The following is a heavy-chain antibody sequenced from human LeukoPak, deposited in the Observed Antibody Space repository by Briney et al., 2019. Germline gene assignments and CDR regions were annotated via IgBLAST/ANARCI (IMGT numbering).Heavy chain of an antibody. Sequence: GGSLRLSCAASGFTFSTYNMNWVRQAPGKGLEWVSSISSGGYYIYYADSVKGRFTISRDNAKNSLYLQMNSLRAEDTALYYCAKNRWGSVATPDSWGQGTLVTVSS. CDR2: ISSGGYYI. CDR1: GFTFSTYN. V-gene: IGHV3-21*01. J-gene: IGHJ4*02. D-gene: IGHD5-12*01. CDR3: AKNRWGSVATPDS.